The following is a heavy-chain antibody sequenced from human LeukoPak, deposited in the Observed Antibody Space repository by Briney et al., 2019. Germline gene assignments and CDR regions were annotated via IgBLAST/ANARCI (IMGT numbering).Heavy chain of an antibody. J-gene: IGHJ6*02. Sequence: GGGLRLSCAASGFTFSSYWMSWVRQAPGKGREWVAHIKEEGSETYNVHTVRGGFTTSRDNAKNSLYLQMNSLRAEDTAVYYCARDREQLVDDYYYGMDVWGHGATVTVSS. V-gene: IGHV3-7*01. CDR2: IKEEGSET. CDR1: GFTFSSYW. CDR3: ARDREQLVDDYYYGMDV. D-gene: IGHD6-6*01.